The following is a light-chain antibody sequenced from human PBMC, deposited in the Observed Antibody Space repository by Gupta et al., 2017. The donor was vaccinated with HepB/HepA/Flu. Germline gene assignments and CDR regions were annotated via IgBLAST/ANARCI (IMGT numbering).Light chain of an antibody. J-gene: IGLJ2*01. CDR3: SSYGGDNNVI. CDR1: SSDIRVYYY. Sequence: QSALTQPPPSAWSPGQSVTISCTAPSSDIRVYYYVSWYQQYPGKAPKLLIYEVHNRPSGVPDRFSGSRSGNTASLTVSGLQAEDEADYYCSSYGGDNNVIFGGGTKLTVL. V-gene: IGLV2-8*01. CDR2: EVH.